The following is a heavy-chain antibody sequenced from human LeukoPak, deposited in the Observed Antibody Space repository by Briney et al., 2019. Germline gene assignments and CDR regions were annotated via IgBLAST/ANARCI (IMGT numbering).Heavy chain of an antibody. V-gene: IGHV4-59*01. CDR1: GGSFSGYY. J-gene: IGHJ6*02. CDR3: ARESGRGIADRGYYYYGMDV. D-gene: IGHD6-13*01. CDR2: IYYSGST. Sequence: SETLSLTCAVYGGSFSGYYWSWIRQPPGKGLEWIGYIYYSGSTNYNPSLKSRVTISVDTSKNQFSLKLSSVTAADTAVYYCARESGRGIADRGYYYYGMDVWGQGTTVTVSS.